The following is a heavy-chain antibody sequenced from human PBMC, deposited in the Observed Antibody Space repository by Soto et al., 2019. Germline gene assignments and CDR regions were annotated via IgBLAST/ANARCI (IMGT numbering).Heavy chain of an antibody. CDR2: INSDGGII. CDR1: RFSLSTYW. D-gene: IGHD3-9*01. J-gene: IGHJ4*02. Sequence: VHLVESGGGLVQPGGSLRLSCEASRFSLSTYWMYWVRQAPGKGLMWVSRINSDGGIINYADSVKGRFTISRDNAKNTLYLQMNSLRTDDTAVYYCARDLGKYDRYYFDNWGQGTLVTVSS. CDR3: ARDLGKYDRYYFDN. V-gene: IGHV3-74*01.